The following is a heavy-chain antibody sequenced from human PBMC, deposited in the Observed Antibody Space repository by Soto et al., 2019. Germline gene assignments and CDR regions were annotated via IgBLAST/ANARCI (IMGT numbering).Heavy chain of an antibody. J-gene: IGHJ1*01. CDR2: ISGSGDSS. D-gene: IGHD2-15*01. CDR1: GFTFSSYA. Sequence: PGGSLRLSCAASGFTFSSYAMSCVRQAPGKGPEWVSIISGSGDSSKYADSVKGRFTISRDNSKSTLYLQMTTLRPEDTAVYYCAKYPELYCGDGGCYTREKYFQYWGQGTLVTVSS. CDR3: AKYPELYCGDGGCYTREKYFQY. V-gene: IGHV3-23*01.